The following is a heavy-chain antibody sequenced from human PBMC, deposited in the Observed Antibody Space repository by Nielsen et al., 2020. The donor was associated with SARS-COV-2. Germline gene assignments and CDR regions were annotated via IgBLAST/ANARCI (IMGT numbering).Heavy chain of an antibody. D-gene: IGHD1-26*01. V-gene: IGHV3-21*01. CDR1: GFTFSSYS. CDR3: AKDNDRSGSYGDAFDI. CDR2: ISSRSSYI. Sequence: GESLKISCAASGFTFSSYSMNWVRQAPGKGLEWVSSISSRSSYIYYADSVKGRFTISRDNAKNSLYLQMNSLRAEDTAVYYCAKDNDRSGSYGDAFDIWGQGTMVTVSS. J-gene: IGHJ3*02.